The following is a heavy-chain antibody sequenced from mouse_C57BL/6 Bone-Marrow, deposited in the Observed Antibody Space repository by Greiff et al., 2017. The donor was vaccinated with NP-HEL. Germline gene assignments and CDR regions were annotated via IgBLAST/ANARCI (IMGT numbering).Heavy chain of an antibody. D-gene: IGHD3-2*02. CDR2: IHPNSGST. Sequence: VQLQQPGAELVKPGASVKLSCKASGYTFTSYWMHWVKQRPGQGLEWIGMIHPNSGSTNYNEKFKSKATLTVDKSSSTAYMQRSSLTSEDSAVYYCARPTAQATGDFDYWGQGTTLTVSS. CDR3: ARPTAQATGDFDY. V-gene: IGHV1-64*01. CDR1: GYTFTSYW. J-gene: IGHJ2*01.